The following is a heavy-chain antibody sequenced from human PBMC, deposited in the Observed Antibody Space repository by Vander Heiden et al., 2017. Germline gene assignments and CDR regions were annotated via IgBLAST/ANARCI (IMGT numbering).Heavy chain of an antibody. Sequence: QVQLVQSGAEVKKPGSSVKVSCKASGGPFSSYAISWVRQAPGQGLEWMGGIIPILGTANYAQKFQGRVTITADESTSTAYMELSSLRSEDTAVYYCAANYYDSSGYYRYYYYGMDVWGQGTTVTVSS. CDR3: AANYYDSSGYYRYYYYGMDV. D-gene: IGHD3-22*01. J-gene: IGHJ6*02. CDR2: IIPILGTA. CDR1: GGPFSSYA. V-gene: IGHV1-69*01.